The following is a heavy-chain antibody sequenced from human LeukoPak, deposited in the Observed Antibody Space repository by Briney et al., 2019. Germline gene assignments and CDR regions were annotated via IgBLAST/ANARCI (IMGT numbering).Heavy chain of an antibody. CDR1: GGSLSSGGYS. V-gene: IGHV4-30-2*01. Sequence: SETLSLTCAVSGGSLSSGGYSWGWIRQPPGRGLEWIGYIYHSGSTYHNPSLKSRVTISVDRSKNQFSLKLSSVTAADTAVYYCARGAAVYYYGMDVWGQGTTVTVSS. D-gene: IGHD2-15*01. CDR3: ARGAAVYYYGMDV. J-gene: IGHJ6*02. CDR2: IYHSGST.